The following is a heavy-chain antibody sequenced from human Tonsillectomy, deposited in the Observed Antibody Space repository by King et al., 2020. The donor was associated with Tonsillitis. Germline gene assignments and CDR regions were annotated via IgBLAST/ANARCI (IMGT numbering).Heavy chain of an antibody. CDR1: GFTFDDYA. Sequence: VQLVESGGGLVQPGRSLRLSCAASGFTFDDYAMHWVRQAPGKGLEWVSGISWNSGSIGYADSVKGRFTISRDNAKNSLYLQMNSLRAEDTALYYCAKETLTWSYYYGSGSYYNGMDFWGQGTTVTVSS. CDR3: AKETLTWSYYYGSGSYYNGMDF. CDR2: ISWNSGSI. D-gene: IGHD3-10*01. J-gene: IGHJ6*02. V-gene: IGHV3-9*01.